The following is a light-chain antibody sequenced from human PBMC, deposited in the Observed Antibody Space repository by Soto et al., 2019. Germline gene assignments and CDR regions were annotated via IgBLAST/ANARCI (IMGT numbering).Light chain of an antibody. J-gene: IGKJ4*01. V-gene: IGKV3-11*01. CDR3: QQRTNWPLT. Sequence: IVLTQSPATLSLSPGERATLSCRASRSVTTFLSWYQQKPGQAPRLLIYDASKRATGVPTRFSGSGSGTDFTLTISRLEPEDFAVYHCQQRTNWPLTFGGGTKVERK. CDR2: DAS. CDR1: RSVTTF.